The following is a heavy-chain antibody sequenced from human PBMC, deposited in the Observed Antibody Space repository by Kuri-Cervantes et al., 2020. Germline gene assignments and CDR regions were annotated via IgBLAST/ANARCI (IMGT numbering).Heavy chain of an antibody. D-gene: IGHD2-15*01. J-gene: IGHJ3*02. Sequence: GSLRLSCAVYGGSFSGYYWSWIRQPPGKGLEWIGEINHSGSTNYNPSLKSRVTISVDKSKNQFSLKLSSVTAADTAVYYCARDQNPLYCSGGSCYQNDAFDIWGQGTMVTVSS. CDR3: ARDQNPLYCSGGSCYQNDAFDI. CDR2: INHSGST. V-gene: IGHV4-34*01. CDR1: GGSFSGYY.